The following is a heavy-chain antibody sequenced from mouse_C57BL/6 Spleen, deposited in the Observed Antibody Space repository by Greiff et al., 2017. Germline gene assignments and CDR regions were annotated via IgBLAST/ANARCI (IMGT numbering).Heavy chain of an antibody. CDR1: GYTFTSYW. CDR2: INPSNGGT. V-gene: IGHV1-53*01. CDR3: ARSDYSKRGWFAY. J-gene: IGHJ3*01. D-gene: IGHD2-5*01. Sequence: VQLQQPGTELVKPGASVTLSCKASGYTFTSYWMHWVKQRPGQGLEWIGNINPSNGGTNYNAKFKSKATLTVDKSSSPAYMQLSSLTSEDSAVYYCARSDYSKRGWFAYWGQGTLVTVSA.